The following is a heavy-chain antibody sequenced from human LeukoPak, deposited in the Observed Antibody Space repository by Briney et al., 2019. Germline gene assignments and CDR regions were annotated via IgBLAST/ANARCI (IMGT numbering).Heavy chain of an antibody. Sequence: GASVKVSCKASGWTFSGYYMHWVRQAPGQGLEWMGWINPNSGGTNYAQKFQGKSTMTRDTSISTAYMELSRLRSDDTTVYYCATDLIAAAGTYYYYYMDVWGKGTPVTVSS. V-gene: IGHV1-2*02. D-gene: IGHD6-13*01. CDR2: INPNSGGT. CDR3: ATDLIAAAGTYYYYYMDV. CDR1: GWTFSGYY. J-gene: IGHJ6*03.